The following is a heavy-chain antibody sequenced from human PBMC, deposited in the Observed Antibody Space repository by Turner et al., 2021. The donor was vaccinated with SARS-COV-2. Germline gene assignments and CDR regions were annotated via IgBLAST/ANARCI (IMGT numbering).Heavy chain of an antibody. D-gene: IGHD3-10*01. J-gene: IGHJ6*03. V-gene: IGHV3-33*01. Sequence: QVQLVESGGGVVQPGRSLRLACAASGFTFSSYGMHWVRQAPGKGLEWVAVIWYDGSNKYYEDSVKGRFTISRDNSKNTLYLQMSSLRAEDTAVYYCARARYGSGSFLGYYMDVWGKGTTVTVSS. CDR2: IWYDGSNK. CDR1: GFTFSSYG. CDR3: ARARYGSGSFLGYYMDV.